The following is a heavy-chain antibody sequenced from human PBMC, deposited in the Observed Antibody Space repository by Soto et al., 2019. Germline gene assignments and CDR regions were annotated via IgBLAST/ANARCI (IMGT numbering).Heavy chain of an antibody. V-gene: IGHV4-28*01. CDR3: ARREIQGPIDY. J-gene: IGHJ4*02. CDR2: IYYSGTT. CDR1: GYSISSSNW. Sequence: SETLSLTCAGSGYSISSSNWWGWIRQPPGKGLEWIGYIYYSGTTYYNPSLKSRVTMSVDTSKNQFSLKLTSVTAVGTAVYYCARREIQGPIDYWGQGTLVTVSS. D-gene: IGHD1-26*01.